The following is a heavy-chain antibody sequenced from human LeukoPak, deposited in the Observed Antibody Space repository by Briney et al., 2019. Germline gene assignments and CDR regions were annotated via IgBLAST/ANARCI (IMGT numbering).Heavy chain of an antibody. CDR1: GFTFNNYA. CDR2: FSGGGETT. CDR3: ARDYADYVGYFFFDY. D-gene: IGHD4-17*01. Sequence: PGGSLRLSCAASGFTFNNYAMNWVRQAPGKGLEWVSSFSGGGETTYYADSAKGRFTISRDNSQNTLYLQMNSLRAEDTAVYYCARDYADYVGYFFFDYWGQGTLVTVSS. J-gene: IGHJ4*02. V-gene: IGHV3-23*01.